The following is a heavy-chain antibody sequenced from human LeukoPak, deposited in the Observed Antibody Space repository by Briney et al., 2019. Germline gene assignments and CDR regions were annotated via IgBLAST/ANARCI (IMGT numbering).Heavy chain of an antibody. J-gene: IGHJ6*02. CDR3: ARDWRTYGMGV. CDR2: IYTSGST. D-gene: IGHD3-3*01. Sequence: PSETLSLTCTVSGGSISSYYWSWIRQPAGKGLGWIGRIYTSGSTNYNPSLKSRVTMSVDTSKNQFSLKLSSVTAADTAVYYCARDWRTYGMGVWGQGTTVTVSS. CDR1: GGSISSYY. V-gene: IGHV4-4*07.